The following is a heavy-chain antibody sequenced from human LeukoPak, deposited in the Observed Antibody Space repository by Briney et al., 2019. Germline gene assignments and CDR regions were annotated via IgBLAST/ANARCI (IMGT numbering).Heavy chain of an antibody. D-gene: IGHD2-2*01. V-gene: IGHV3-23*01. CDR1: GFTVSSNY. J-gene: IGHJ4*02. CDR3: AKSFRSTSLDY. CDR2: ISGSGDST. Sequence: GGSLRLSCAASGFTVSSNYTSWVRQAPGKGLEWVSAISGSGDSTYYADSVKGRFTISRDNSRNTLYLQMNSLRAGDTAVYYCAKSFRSTSLDYWGQGTLVTVSS.